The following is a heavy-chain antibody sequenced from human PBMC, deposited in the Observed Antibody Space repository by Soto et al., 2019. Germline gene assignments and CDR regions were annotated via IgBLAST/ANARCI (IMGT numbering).Heavy chain of an antibody. CDR1: GFAFSSYA. D-gene: IGHD6-19*01. J-gene: IGHJ4*02. Sequence: QVQLVESGGGVVQPGRSLRLSCAASGFAFSSYAMHWVRRAPGKGLEWVAVISYDASNKYYADSVKGRFTISRDNSKKTMYLQMSSLRVEDTAVYYCARPFSSGWYGDFDYWGQGTLVTVSS. CDR3: ARPFSSGWYGDFDY. V-gene: IGHV3-30-3*01. CDR2: ISYDASNK.